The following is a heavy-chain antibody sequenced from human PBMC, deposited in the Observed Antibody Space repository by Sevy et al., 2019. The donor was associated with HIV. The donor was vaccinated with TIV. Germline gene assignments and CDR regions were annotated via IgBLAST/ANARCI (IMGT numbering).Heavy chain of an antibody. V-gene: IGHV4-4*07. D-gene: IGHD3-22*01. CDR2: IYTSGST. CDR1: GGSISSYY. J-gene: IGHJ3*02. Sequence: SETLSLTCTVSGGSISSYYWSWIRQPAGKGLEWIGRIYTSGSTNYNPSLKSRVTMSVDTSKNQFSLKLSSVTAEDTAVYYCARDLYYYDSSGYPGGAFDIWGQRTMVTVSS. CDR3: ARDLYYYDSSGYPGGAFDI.